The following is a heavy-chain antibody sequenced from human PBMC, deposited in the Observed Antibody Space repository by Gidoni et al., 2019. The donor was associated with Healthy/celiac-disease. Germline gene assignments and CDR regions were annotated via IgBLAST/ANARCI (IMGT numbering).Heavy chain of an antibody. CDR3: ARDRRGSSSSRPDDAFDI. V-gene: IGHV4-31*03. CDR2: IYYSGST. J-gene: IGHJ3*02. CDR1: VGSISSGVYY. Sequence: QVQLQESGPGLVKPSQTLSLTCTVSVGSISSGVYYWSWIRQHPGKGLEWFGYIYYSGSTYYNPALKSRVTISVDTSKNQFSLKLSSVTAADTAVYYCARDRRGSSSSRPDDAFDIWGQGTMVTVSS. D-gene: IGHD6-6*01.